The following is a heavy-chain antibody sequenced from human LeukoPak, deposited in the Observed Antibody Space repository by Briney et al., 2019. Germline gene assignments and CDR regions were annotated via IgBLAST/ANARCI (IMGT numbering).Heavy chain of an antibody. CDR2: MYNGGST. D-gene: IGHD6-19*01. J-gene: IGHJ4*02. Sequence: SDTLSLTCTGSGGSISSSSYYWGWIRQPPGKGLEWIGSMYNGGSTYYNPSLKSRVTISVDMSKNQSSLKLSSVTAADTAVYYCARHIREYRSGWYGFGYWGQGTLVTVSS. CDR3: ARHIREYRSGWYGFGY. CDR1: GGSISSSSYY. V-gene: IGHV4-39*01.